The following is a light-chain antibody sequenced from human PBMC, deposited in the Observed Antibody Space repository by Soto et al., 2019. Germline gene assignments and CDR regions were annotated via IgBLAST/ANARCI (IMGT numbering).Light chain of an antibody. J-gene: IGKJ2*01. CDR1: QGINNH. CDR3: QQYDNYPHT. V-gene: IGKV1-16*02. Sequence: DIQMTQSPSSLSASVGDRVSITCRASQGINNHLAWFQQKPGKAPKSLIYAASRLQSGVPSKFSGSASGTEFTPTISSLQAEDFATYYCQQYDNYPHTFGQGTKLEI. CDR2: AAS.